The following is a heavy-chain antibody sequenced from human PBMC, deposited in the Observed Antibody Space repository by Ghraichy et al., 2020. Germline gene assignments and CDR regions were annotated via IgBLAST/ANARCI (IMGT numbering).Heavy chain of an antibody. V-gene: IGHV1-69*13. CDR2: IIPIFGTA. CDR1: GGTFSSYA. D-gene: IGHD3-10*01. Sequence: SVKVSCKASGGTFSSYAISWVRQAPGQGLEWMGGIIPIFGTANYAQKFQGRVTITADESTSTAYMELSSLRSEDTAVYYCARGGIITIAVSESAFDIWGQGTMVTVSS. J-gene: IGHJ3*02. CDR3: ARGGIITIAVSESAFDI.